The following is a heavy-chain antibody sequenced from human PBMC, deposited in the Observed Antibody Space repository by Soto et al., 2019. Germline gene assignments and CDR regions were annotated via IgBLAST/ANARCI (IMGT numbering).Heavy chain of an antibody. CDR1: GGSISSGGYY. Sequence: QVQLQESGPGLVKPSQTLSLTCTVSGGSISSGGYYWSWIRQHPGKGLEWIGYIYYSGSTYYNPSLKSRFTXXVXTXXNQFSLKLSSVTAADTAMYYCALSTFNYYYYGMDVWGQGTTVTVSS. CDR2: IYYSGST. CDR3: ALSTFNYYYYGMDV. J-gene: IGHJ6*02. V-gene: IGHV4-31*03.